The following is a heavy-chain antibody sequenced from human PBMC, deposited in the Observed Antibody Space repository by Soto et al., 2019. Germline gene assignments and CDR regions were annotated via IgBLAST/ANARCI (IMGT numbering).Heavy chain of an antibody. D-gene: IGHD3-10*01. CDR1: GGTFSSYT. V-gene: IGHV1-69*02. J-gene: IGHJ4*02. CDR3: APHGSGPTHEHDY. CDR2: IIPILGIA. Sequence: QVQLVQSGAEVKKPGSSVKVSCKASGGTFSSYTISWVRQAPGQGLEWMGRIIPILGIANYAQKFQGRVTITADKSTSTAYMELSSLRSEDTAVYYCAPHGSGPTHEHDYWGQGTLVTVSS.